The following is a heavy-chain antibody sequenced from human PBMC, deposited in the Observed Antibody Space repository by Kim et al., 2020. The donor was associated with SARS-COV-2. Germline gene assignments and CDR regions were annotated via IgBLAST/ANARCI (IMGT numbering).Heavy chain of an antibody. CDR2: IKVGDSDT. J-gene: IGHJ4*02. CDR1: GYNFANSW. Sequence: GESLKISCKGSGYNFANSWIGWVRQMPGKGLEWIGIIKVGDSDTRYTPSFQGLVSISANKSFSTAYLQWNSLRASDTAMYHCARGVSGYFDYWGQGTLVTVSS. V-gene: IGHV5-51*01. D-gene: IGHD6-19*01. CDR3: ARGVSGYFDY.